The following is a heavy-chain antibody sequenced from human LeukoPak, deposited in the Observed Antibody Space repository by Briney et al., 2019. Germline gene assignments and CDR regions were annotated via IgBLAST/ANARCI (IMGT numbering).Heavy chain of an antibody. J-gene: IGHJ4*02. CDR3: ARDRAVAGPWFDY. Sequence: SETLSLTCTVSGGSISSGSYYWSWIRQPAGKGLEWIGRIYTSGSTNYNPSLKSRVTISVDTSKNQFSLKLSSVTAADTAVYYCARDRAVAGPWFDYWGQGTLVTVSS. V-gene: IGHV4-61*02. D-gene: IGHD6-19*01. CDR2: IYTSGST. CDR1: GGSISSGSYY.